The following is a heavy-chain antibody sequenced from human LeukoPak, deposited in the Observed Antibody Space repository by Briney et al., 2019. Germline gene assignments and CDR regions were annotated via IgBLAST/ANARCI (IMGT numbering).Heavy chain of an antibody. CDR1: GFTFSSYA. J-gene: IGHJ4*02. D-gene: IGHD1-26*01. CDR2: ISYDGSNK. CDR3: AKVHADGSYPPHFDY. Sequence: PGRSLRLSCAASGFTFSSYAMHWVRQAPGKGLEWVAVISYDGSNKYYADSVKGRFTISRDNSKNTLYLQMNSLRAEDTAVYYCAKVHADGSYPPHFDYWGQGTLVTVSS. V-gene: IGHV3-30*01.